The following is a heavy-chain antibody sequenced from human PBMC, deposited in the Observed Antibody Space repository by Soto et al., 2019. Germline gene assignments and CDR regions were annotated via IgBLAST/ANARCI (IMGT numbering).Heavy chain of an antibody. D-gene: IGHD3-22*01. Sequence: EVQLLESGGGLVQPGGSLRLSCAASGFTFSSYAMSWVRQAPGKGLEWVSAISGSGGSTYYADSVKGRFTISRDNSKNTLYLQMNSLRAEDTAVYYCAKAPTIKNNYYDSSGYYYEGYWGHGTLVTVSS. CDR1: GFTFSSYA. CDR2: ISGSGGST. J-gene: IGHJ4*01. CDR3: AKAPTIKNNYYDSSGYYYEGY. V-gene: IGHV3-23*01.